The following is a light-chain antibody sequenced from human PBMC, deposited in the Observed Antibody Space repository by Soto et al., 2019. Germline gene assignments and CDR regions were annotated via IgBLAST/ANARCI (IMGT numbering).Light chain of an antibody. V-gene: IGKV1-39*01. CDR3: QQTFSPDVT. Sequence: DIHLTQSPSSLSAALGDRVTITCRSSQAILTYLNWLQQKAGKAPEVLIFDASGLRSGFPSRFAGSVSATDFTLTIASLQREDAGTYFCQQTFSPDVTFGGGTKV. CDR2: DAS. CDR1: QAILTY. J-gene: IGKJ4*01.